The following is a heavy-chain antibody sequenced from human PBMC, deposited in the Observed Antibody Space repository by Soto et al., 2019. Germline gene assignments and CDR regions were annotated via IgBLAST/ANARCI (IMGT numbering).Heavy chain of an antibody. V-gene: IGHV1-69*04. D-gene: IGHD2-2*01. CDR3: ARDKGYCSDTSCYFGTHDY. Sequence: SVKVSCKASGGTLSSYTFSWVRQAPGQGLEWMGRVIPNLGVTNYAKKFQGRFTIVVDTSTSTAYMELNSLRYEDTAVYYCARDKGYCSDTSCYFGTHDYWGQGTLVTVSS. CDR1: GGTLSSYT. CDR2: VIPNLGVT. J-gene: IGHJ4*02.